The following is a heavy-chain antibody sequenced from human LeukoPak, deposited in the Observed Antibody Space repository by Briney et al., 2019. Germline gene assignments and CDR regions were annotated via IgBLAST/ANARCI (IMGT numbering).Heavy chain of an antibody. J-gene: IGHJ4*02. CDR2: IYYSGST. V-gene: IGHV4-31*03. CDR1: GGSISSGGYY. CDR3: AREDDSSGYPDY. D-gene: IGHD3-22*01. Sequence: PSETLSLTCTVSGGSISSGGYYWSWIRQHPGKGLEWIGYIYYSGSTYYNPSLKSRVTIPVDTSKNQFSLKLSSVTAADTAVYYCAREDDSSGYPDYWGQRTLVTVSS.